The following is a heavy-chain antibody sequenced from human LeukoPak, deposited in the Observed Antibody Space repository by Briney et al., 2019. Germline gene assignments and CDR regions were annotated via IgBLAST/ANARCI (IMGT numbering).Heavy chain of an antibody. CDR2: IYYSGST. J-gene: IGHJ4*02. Sequence: PSETLSLTCTVSGGTISSHYWSWIRQPPGKELEWIGYIYYSGSTNYNPSLKSRVTISVDTSKNQFSLKLSSVTAADTAVYYCAKYDSSGYYDYWGQGTLVTVSS. CDR1: GGTISSHY. CDR3: AKYDSSGYYDY. D-gene: IGHD3-22*01. V-gene: IGHV4-59*11.